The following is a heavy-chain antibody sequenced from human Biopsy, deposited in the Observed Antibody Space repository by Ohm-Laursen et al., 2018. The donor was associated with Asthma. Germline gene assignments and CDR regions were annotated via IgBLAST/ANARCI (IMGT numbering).Heavy chain of an antibody. V-gene: IGHV1-69*01. Sequence: SSVKVSCKSPGGTFSNFAISWVRQAPGQGLEWLGGIMTVFGTTNYAQKFQGRVTITADESTSTAYMEVTSLRSEDTAIYYCARCQVGYSCGWSLLLKKIYYSGMDVWGQGTVVTVSS. CDR3: ARCQVGYSCGWSLLLKKIYYSGMDV. J-gene: IGHJ6*02. CDR1: GGTFSNFA. CDR2: IMTVFGTT. D-gene: IGHD6-19*01.